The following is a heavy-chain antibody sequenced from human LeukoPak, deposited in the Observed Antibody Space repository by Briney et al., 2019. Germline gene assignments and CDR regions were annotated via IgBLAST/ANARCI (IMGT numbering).Heavy chain of an antibody. CDR2: IIPILGIP. J-gene: IGHJ3*02. CDR3: ARDGPHPLRFLEWLHTGVAFDI. CDR1: GGTFSSYA. Sequence: GASVKVSCKASGGTFSSYAISWVRQAPGQVLEWMGRIIPILGIPNYAQKFQGRAKITADKSTSTAYRELSSLRSEDTAVYYCARDGPHPLRFLEWLHTGVAFDIWGQGTMVTVSS. D-gene: IGHD3-3*01. V-gene: IGHV1-69*04.